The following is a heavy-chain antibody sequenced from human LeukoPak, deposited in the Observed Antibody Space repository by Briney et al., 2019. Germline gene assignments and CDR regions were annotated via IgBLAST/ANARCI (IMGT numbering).Heavy chain of an antibody. Sequence: GGSLRLSCAASGFTFSSYWMHWVRQAPGKGLVWVSRIISGGSTTSYADSVKGRFTISRDNAKNTVYLQMNRLRAEDTAVYYCASTAVGGYSIFDYWGQGTLVAVSS. CDR1: GFTFSSYW. V-gene: IGHV3-74*01. CDR3: ASTAVGGYSIFDY. D-gene: IGHD6-19*01. CDR2: IISGGSTT. J-gene: IGHJ4*02.